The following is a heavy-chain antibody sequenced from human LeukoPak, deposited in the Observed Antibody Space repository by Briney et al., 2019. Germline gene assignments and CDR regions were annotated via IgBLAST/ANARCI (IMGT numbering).Heavy chain of an antibody. D-gene: IGHD3-22*01. J-gene: IGHJ4*02. V-gene: IGHV1-69*13. CDR2: IIPIFGTA. Sequence: ASVKVSCKASGGTFSSYAISWVRQAPGQGLEWMGGIIPIFGTANYAQKFQGRVTITADESTSTAYMELSSLRSEDTAVYYCAREPAFCDSSGYFGGCLLFDYWGQGTLVTVSS. CDR1: GGTFSSYA. CDR3: AREPAFCDSSGYFGGCLLFDY.